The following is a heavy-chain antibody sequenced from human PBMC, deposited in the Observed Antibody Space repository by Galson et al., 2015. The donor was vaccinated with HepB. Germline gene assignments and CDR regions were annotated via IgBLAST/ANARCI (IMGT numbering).Heavy chain of an antibody. Sequence: SVKVSCKASGYTFTSYDINWVRQATGQGLEWMGWMNPNSGNTGYAQKFQGRVTMTRNTSISTAYMELSSLRSEDTAVYYCARGQSRTVAGVRKARYYYYYMDVWGKGTTVTVSS. D-gene: IGHD6-19*01. CDR1: GYTFTSYD. CDR3: ARGQSRTVAGVRKARYYYYYMDV. CDR2: MNPNSGNT. J-gene: IGHJ6*03. V-gene: IGHV1-8*01.